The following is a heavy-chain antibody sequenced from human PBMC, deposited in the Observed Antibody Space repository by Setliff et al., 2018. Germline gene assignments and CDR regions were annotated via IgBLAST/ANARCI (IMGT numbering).Heavy chain of an antibody. CDR2: ISAYSGNT. CDR3: SRLVRYCTTTACQRASGAEV. Sequence: ASVKVSCKASGYTFSSSGITWVRQAPGQGLEWMGWISAYSGNTNYAQKFQGRVTMATDSSTSTAYMELRSLTSDDTAVYYCSRLVRYCTTTACQRASGAEVWGQGTVVTVSS. D-gene: IGHD2-8*01. V-gene: IGHV1-18*01. CDR1: GYTFSSSG. J-gene: IGHJ4*02.